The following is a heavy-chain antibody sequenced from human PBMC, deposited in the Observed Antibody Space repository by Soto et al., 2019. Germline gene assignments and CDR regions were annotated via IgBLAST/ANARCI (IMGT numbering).Heavy chain of an antibody. V-gene: IGHV3-30-3*01. J-gene: IGHJ4*02. CDR2: ISYDGSNK. CDR3: ATVHYGSGKNPAY. Sequence: QVQLVESGGCVVQPWRSLRLSCAAYGFTFSSYAMHWVRQAPGKGLEWVAVISYDGSNKYYADSVKGRVTISRDKSKNTLYLQMNSLRAEDTAVYYCATVHYGSGKNPAYWGQGTLVTVSS. CDR1: GFTFSSYA. D-gene: IGHD3-10*01.